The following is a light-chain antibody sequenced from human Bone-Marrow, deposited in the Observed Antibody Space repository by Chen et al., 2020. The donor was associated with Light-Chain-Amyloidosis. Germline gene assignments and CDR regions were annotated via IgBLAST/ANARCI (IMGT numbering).Light chain of an antibody. CDR3: QVWVSSSDRPV. CDR1: NIGSTS. CDR2: DDS. J-gene: IGLJ3*02. V-gene: IGLV3-21*02. Sequence: SYVLTQPSSVSVAPGQTATIACGGNNIGSTSVHWYQQTPGQAPLLVVYDDSDRPSGIPERLSGSNSGTTATLTISRFEAGDEADYYCQVWVSSSDRPVFGGGTKLTVL.